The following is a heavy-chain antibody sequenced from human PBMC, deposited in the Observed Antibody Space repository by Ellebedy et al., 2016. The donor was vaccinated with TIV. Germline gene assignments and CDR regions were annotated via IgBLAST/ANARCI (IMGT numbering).Heavy chain of an antibody. CDR3: ARDDYYHSSGYYYFY. Sequence: AASVKVSCKASGYTFTSYGISWVRQAPGQGLEWMGWISAYHGNTNYAQKLQGRVTMTTDTSTSTAYMELRSLRSDDTAVYYCARDDYYHSSGYYYFYWGQGTLVTVSS. D-gene: IGHD3-22*01. J-gene: IGHJ4*02. CDR1: GYTFTSYG. V-gene: IGHV1-18*01. CDR2: ISAYHGNT.